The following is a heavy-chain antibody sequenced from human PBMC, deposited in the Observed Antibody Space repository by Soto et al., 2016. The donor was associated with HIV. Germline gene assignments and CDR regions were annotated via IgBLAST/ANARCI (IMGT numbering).Heavy chain of an antibody. CDR1: GCTFTGYY. D-gene: IGHD4-17*01. CDR2: INPNSGGT. J-gene: IGHJ5*02. Sequence: QVQLVQSGAEVKKPGASVKVSCKASGCTFTGYYMHWVRQAPGQGLEWMGWINPNSGGTNYAQKFQGRVTMTRDTSISTAYMELSRLRSDDTAVYYCARGRKSIDGDYGGDWFDPWGQGTLVTVSS. CDR3: ARGRKSIDGDYGGDWFDP. V-gene: IGHV1-2*02.